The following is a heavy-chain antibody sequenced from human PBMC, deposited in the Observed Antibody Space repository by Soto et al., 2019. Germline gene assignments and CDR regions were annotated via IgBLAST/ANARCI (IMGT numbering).Heavy chain of an antibody. V-gene: IGHV3-30*18. J-gene: IGHJ6*02. CDR1: GFTFSSYG. CDR2: ILYDGSNK. Sequence: LGGSLRLSCAASGFTFSSYGMHWVRQTPGKGLEWVALILYDGSNKYYADSVKGRFTISRDNSKNTLYLQVSSLRAEDTAVYYCAKSRDAYNFYFYYGMNVWGQGTSVTVSS. D-gene: IGHD1-1*01. CDR3: AKSRDAYNFYFYYGMNV.